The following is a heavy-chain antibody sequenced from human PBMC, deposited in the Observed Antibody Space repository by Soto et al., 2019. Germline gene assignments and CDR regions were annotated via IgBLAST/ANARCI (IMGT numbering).Heavy chain of an antibody. J-gene: IGHJ6*02. V-gene: IGHV4-39*07. CDR3: ARVPLDPHYYYYGMDV. CDR1: GGSVSSSSYY. Sequence: SETLSLTCTVSGGSVSSSSYYWGWVRQPPGKGLEWIGSVYYSGSTYYNPSLESRVTISVDKSKNQFSLKLMSVTAADTAVFYCARVPLDPHYYYYGMDVWGQGTTVTVSS. CDR2: VYYSGST. D-gene: IGHD3-3*01.